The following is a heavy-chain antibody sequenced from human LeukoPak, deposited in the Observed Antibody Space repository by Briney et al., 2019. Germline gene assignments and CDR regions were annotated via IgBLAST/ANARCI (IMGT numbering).Heavy chain of an antibody. CDR3: ARGAGIQLWLRASSWYQFDY. V-gene: IGHV4-30-4*01. CDR2: IYYSGST. J-gene: IGHJ4*02. Sequence: SETLSLTCTVSGGSISSDDYYWSWIRQPPGKGLEWIGYIYYSGSTYYNPSLKSRVTISVDTSKNQFSLKLSSVTAADTAVYYCARGAGIQLWLRASSWYQFDYWGQGTLVTVSS. D-gene: IGHD5-18*01. CDR1: GGSISSDDYY.